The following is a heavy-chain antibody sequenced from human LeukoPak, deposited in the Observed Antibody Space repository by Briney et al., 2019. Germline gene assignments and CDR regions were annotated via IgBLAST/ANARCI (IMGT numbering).Heavy chain of an antibody. Sequence: ASVKVSCKASGYTFTGYSIYWVRQTPGQKLEWMGWISAYNGNTNYAQKLQGRVTMTTDTSTSTAYMELRSLRSDDTAVYYCARDLSPILTGYSDYWGQGTLVTVSS. CDR2: ISAYNGNT. D-gene: IGHD3-9*01. CDR1: GYTFTGYS. J-gene: IGHJ4*02. CDR3: ARDLSPILTGYSDY. V-gene: IGHV1-18*04.